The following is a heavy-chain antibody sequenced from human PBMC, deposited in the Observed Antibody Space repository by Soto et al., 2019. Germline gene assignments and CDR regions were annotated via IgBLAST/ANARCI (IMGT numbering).Heavy chain of an antibody. V-gene: IGHV4-31*03. CDR3: ARTHSTYYYDSSGYSDYFDY. D-gene: IGHD3-22*01. J-gene: IGHJ4*02. Sequence: SETLSLTCTVSGGSISSGGYYWSWIRQHPGKGLEWIGYIYYSGSTYYNPSLKSRVTISVDTSKNQFSLKLSSVTAADTAVYYCARTHSTYYYDSSGYSDYFDYWGQGXLVTVSS. CDR2: IYYSGST. CDR1: GGSISSGGYY.